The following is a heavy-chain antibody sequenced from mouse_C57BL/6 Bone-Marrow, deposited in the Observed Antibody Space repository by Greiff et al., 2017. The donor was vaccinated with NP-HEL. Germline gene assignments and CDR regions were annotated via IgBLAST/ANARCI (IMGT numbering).Heavy chain of an antibody. Sequence: DVQLQESGPGLVKPSQSLSLTCSVTGYSITSGYYWNWIRQFPGNKLEWMGYISYDGSNNYNPSLKNRISITRDTSKNQFFLKLNSVTTEDTATYYCARGYYSNYEKGFDYWGQGTTLTVSS. CDR1: GYSITSGYY. CDR2: ISYDGSN. V-gene: IGHV3-6*01. D-gene: IGHD2-5*01. J-gene: IGHJ2*01. CDR3: ARGYYSNYEKGFDY.